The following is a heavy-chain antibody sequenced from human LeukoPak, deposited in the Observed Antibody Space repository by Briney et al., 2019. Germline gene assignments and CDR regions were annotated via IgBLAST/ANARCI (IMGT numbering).Heavy chain of an antibody. J-gene: IGHJ4*02. Sequence: GASVKVSCKASGYTFTSYYMHWVRQAPGQGLEWKGIINPSGGSTSYAQKFQGRVTMTRDTSTSTVYMELSSLRSEDTAVYYCARLFGGVIVQDYWGQGTLVTVSS. CDR1: GYTFTSYY. CDR3: ARLFGGVIVQDY. V-gene: IGHV1-46*01. D-gene: IGHD3-16*02. CDR2: INPSGGST.